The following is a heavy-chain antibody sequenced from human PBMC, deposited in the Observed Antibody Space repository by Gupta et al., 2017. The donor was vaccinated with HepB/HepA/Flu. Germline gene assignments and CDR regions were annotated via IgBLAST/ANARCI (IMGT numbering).Heavy chain of an antibody. Sequence: EVQLVESGGGQIQPWRSLRLSCAASGFSFSDDWMNWVRQPPGKGLEWVANINPDGSQRRYVDSVKGRFTISRDNAKNLLYLQMNNLRDEDTAVYYCVRVDISWGQGALGTVSS. D-gene: IGHD2-2*03. CDR1: GFSFSDDW. V-gene: IGHV3-7*01. CDR2: INPDGSQR. J-gene: IGHJ5*02. CDR3: VRVDIS.